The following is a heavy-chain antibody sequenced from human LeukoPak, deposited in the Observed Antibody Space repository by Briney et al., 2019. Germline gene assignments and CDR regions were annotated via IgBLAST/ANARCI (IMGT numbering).Heavy chain of an antibody. V-gene: IGHV4-34*01. CDR1: GGSFSGYY. CDR3: ARGSTMVRGVTYYYYYYMDV. J-gene: IGHJ6*03. CDR2: INHSGST. Sequence: PSETLSLTCAVYGGSFSGYYWSWIRQPPGKGLEWIGEINHSGSTNYNLSLKSRVTISVDTSKNQFSLKLSSVTAADTAVYYCARGSTMVRGVTYYYYYYMDVWGKGTTVTVSS. D-gene: IGHD3-10*01.